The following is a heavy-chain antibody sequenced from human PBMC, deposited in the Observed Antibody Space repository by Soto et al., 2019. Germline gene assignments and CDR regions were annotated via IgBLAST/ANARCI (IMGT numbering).Heavy chain of an antibody. J-gene: IGHJ6*02. D-gene: IGHD2-15*01. CDR3: ARGSSGVLGGV. CDR1: GASISSINW. CDR2: IYHSGST. V-gene: IGHV4-4*02. Sequence: SGTLSLTCAVSGASISSINWWSWVRQPPGKGLEWIGEIYHSGSTNYNPSLRSRVAISIDKSKNQFSLNLSSVTAADTAVYYCARGSSGVLGGVWGQGTTVTVSS.